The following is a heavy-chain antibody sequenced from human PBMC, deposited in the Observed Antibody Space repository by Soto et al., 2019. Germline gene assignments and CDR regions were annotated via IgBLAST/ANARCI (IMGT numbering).Heavy chain of an antibody. Sequence: SETLSLTCTVSGGSVSSGSYYWSWIRQPPGKGLEWIGYIYYSGSTNYNPSLKSRVTISVDTSKNKFSLKLSSVTAADTAVYYCARDIYDYVWGSYRSEGYYGMDVWGQGTTVTVSS. CDR1: GGSVSSGSYY. CDR3: ARDIYDYVWGSYRSEGYYGMDV. V-gene: IGHV4-61*01. D-gene: IGHD3-16*02. CDR2: IYYSGST. J-gene: IGHJ6*02.